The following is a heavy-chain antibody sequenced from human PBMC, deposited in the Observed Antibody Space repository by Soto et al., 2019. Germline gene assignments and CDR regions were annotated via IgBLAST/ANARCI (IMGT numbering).Heavy chain of an antibody. D-gene: IGHD6-19*01. CDR3: ARDGGYSSGWPLYDFDY. CDR1: GDSVSSNSAA. CDR2: TYYRSKWYN. Sequence: SQTLSLTCAISGDSVSSNSAAWNWIRQSPSRGLEWLGRTYYRSKWYNDYAVSVKSRIAINPDTSKNQFSLQLNSVTPEDTAVYYCARDGGYSSGWPLYDFDYWGQGTLVTVSS. J-gene: IGHJ4*02. V-gene: IGHV6-1*01.